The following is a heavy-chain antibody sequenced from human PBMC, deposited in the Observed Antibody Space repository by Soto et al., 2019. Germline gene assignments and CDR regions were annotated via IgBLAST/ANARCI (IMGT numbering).Heavy chain of an antibody. D-gene: IGHD2-15*01. V-gene: IGHV5-51*01. CDR3: ARSMSPGYCSGGSCYTPPGAFDI. Sequence: GESLKISCKGSGYSFTSYWIGWVRQMPGKGLEWMGIIYPGDSDTRYSPSFQGQVTISADKSISTAYLQWSSLKASDTAMYYCARSMSPGYCSGGSCYTPPGAFDIWGQGTMVTVSS. J-gene: IGHJ3*02. CDR2: IYPGDSDT. CDR1: GYSFTSYW.